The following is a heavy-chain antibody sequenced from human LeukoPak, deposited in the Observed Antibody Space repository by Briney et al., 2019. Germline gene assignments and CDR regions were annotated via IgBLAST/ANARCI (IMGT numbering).Heavy chain of an antibody. CDR3: AVTGYDSSGYYFAPFDY. Sequence: ASVTVSCKAFGGTFSSYAIGWVRQAPGQGLEWMGGIIPIFGTANYAQKFQGRVTITADESTSTAYMELSSLRSEDTAVYYCAVTGYDSSGYYFAPFDYWGQGTLVTVSS. CDR1: GGTFSSYA. D-gene: IGHD3-22*01. J-gene: IGHJ4*02. V-gene: IGHV1-69*13. CDR2: IIPIFGTA.